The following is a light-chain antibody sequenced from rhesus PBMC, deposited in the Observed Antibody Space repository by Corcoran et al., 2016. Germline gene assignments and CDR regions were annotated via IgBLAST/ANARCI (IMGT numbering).Light chain of an antibody. V-gene: IGKV3S11*01. Sequence: VIMTQSPATLALSPGERATLSCRASQSVGSYLAWYPRKLGQAPRPLIYGASTRATGIPDRISGSGSATEFTLTISSLEPEDVGIYFCLESSNWPWTFGQGTKVAIK. CDR3: LESSNWPWT. CDR2: GAS. J-gene: IGKJ1*01. CDR1: QSVGSY.